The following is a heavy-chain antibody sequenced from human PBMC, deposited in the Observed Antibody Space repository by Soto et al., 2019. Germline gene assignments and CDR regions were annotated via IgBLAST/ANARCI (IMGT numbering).Heavy chain of an antibody. V-gene: IGHV4-61*01. Sequence: QVQLQESGPGLVKPSETLSLTCTASGGSVSSGSYYWSWIRQPPGKGLEWIGYIYYSESTNYNPYLKSRVTISVDTSKNQFSLKLNSVTAADTAVYYCASYNWNDDGDYWGQGTLVTVSS. CDR2: IYYSEST. CDR3: ASYNWNDDGDY. CDR1: GGSVSSGSYY. J-gene: IGHJ4*02. D-gene: IGHD1-20*01.